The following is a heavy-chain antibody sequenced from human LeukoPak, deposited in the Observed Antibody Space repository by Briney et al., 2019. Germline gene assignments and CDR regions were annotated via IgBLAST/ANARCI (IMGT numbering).Heavy chain of an antibody. CDR2: IYYSGST. CDR3: ARSLLLWFGGPDAFDI. D-gene: IGHD3-10*01. V-gene: IGHV4-38-2*01. J-gene: IGHJ3*02. Sequence: SETLSLTCAVSGYSISSGYYWVWIRQPPGKGLEWIGSIYYSGSTYYNPSLKSRVTISVDTSKNQFSLKLSSVTAADTAVYYCARSLLLWFGGPDAFDIWGQGTMVTVSS. CDR1: GYSISSGYY.